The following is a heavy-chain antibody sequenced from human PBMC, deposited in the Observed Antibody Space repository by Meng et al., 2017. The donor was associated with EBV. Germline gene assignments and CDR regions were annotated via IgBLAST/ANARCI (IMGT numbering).Heavy chain of an antibody. D-gene: IGHD1-26*01. CDR3: TRLDGSYIYY. CDR1: GFTFSGSA. Sequence: GRLGGSGGGLVQPGGSLKLSCAASGFTFSGSAMHWVRQASGKGLEWVGRIRSKANSYATAYAASVKGRFTISRDDSKNTAYLQMNSLKTEDTAVYYCTRLDGSYIYYWGQGTLVTVSS. J-gene: IGHJ4*02. CDR2: IRSKANSYAT. V-gene: IGHV3-73*01.